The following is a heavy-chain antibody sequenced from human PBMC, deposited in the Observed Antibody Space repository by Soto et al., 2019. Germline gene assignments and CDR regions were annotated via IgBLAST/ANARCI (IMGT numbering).Heavy chain of an antibody. CDR2: ISPYNGNT. Sequence: QVQLVQSGVEVKKPGASVKVSCKASGYIFATYAISWVRQAPGQGLEWMGRISPYNGNTSYTQKFQGRVDMTTDTFTSTAYMELRSLRSDDTAMYYCALEYGDYAYFDRWGQGTLVTVSS. V-gene: IGHV1-18*01. J-gene: IGHJ4*02. D-gene: IGHD4-17*01. CDR1: GYIFATYA. CDR3: ALEYGDYAYFDR.